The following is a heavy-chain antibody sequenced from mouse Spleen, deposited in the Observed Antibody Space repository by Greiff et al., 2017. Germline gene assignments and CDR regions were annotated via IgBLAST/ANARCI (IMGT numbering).Heavy chain of an antibody. Sequence: EVQRVESGGGLVTPGRSLKLSCAASGFPFSDYGMHWVRQAPEKGLEWVAYISSGSSTIYYADTVTGRFTISRDNAKNTLFLQMTSLRSEDTAMDYCARGVPGFDYWGQGTTLTGSS. CDR2: ISSGSSTI. CDR3: ARGVPGFDY. CDR1: GFPFSDYG. J-gene: IGHJ2*01. V-gene: IGHV5-17*01.